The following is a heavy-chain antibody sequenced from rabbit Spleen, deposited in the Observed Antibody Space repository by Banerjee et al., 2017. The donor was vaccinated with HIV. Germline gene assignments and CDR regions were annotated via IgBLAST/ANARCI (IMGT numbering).Heavy chain of an antibody. CDR2: IDRGFVGTT. J-gene: IGHJ2*01. Sequence: QEQLEESGGGLVQPEGSLTLACTASGFSFHSSYYMCWVRQAPGKGLEWIACIDRGFVGTTYYASWAKGRFTISKSTSLNTVYLKMTSLTAADTATYFCARTYGSYDAFDPWGPGTLVTVS. D-gene: IGHD5-1*01. CDR3: ARTYGSYDAFDP. V-gene: IGHV1S45*01. CDR1: GFSFHSSYY.